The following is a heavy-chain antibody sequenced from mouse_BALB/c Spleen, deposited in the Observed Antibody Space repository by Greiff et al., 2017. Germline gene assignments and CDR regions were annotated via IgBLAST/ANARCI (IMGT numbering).Heavy chain of an antibody. Sequence: EVKLVESGGGLVQPGGSLKLSCAASGFTFSSYTMSWVRQTPEKRLEWVAYISNGGGSTYYPDTVKGRFTISRDNAKNTLYLQMSSLKSEDTAMYYCAIYDYDYYAMDYWGQGTSVTVSS. CDR1: GFTFSSYT. CDR2: ISNGGGST. CDR3: AIYDYDYYAMDY. D-gene: IGHD2-4*01. J-gene: IGHJ4*01. V-gene: IGHV5-12-2*01.